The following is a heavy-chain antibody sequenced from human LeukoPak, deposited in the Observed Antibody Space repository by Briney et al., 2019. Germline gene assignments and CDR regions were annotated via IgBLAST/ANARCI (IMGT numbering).Heavy chain of an antibody. CDR3: ARPLAAAATH. D-gene: IGHD6-13*01. CDR1: GYTFTGYY. Sequence: ASVKVSCKASGYTFTGYYMHWVRQAPGQGLEWMGWINPNSGGTNYAQKFQGRVTMTRDTSVSIAYMELNRVRSDDTAVYYCARPLAAAATHWGQGTLVTVSS. J-gene: IGHJ4*02. CDR2: INPNSGGT. V-gene: IGHV1-2*02.